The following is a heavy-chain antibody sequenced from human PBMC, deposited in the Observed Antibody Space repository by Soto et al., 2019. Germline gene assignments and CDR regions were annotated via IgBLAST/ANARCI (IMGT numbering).Heavy chain of an antibody. CDR2: IIPIFGTA. V-gene: IGHV1-69*01. D-gene: IGHD5-12*01. CDR1: GGTFSSYA. Sequence: QVQLVQSGAEVKKPGSSVNVSCKASGGTFSSYAISWVRQAPGQGLEWMGGIIPIFGTANYAQKFQGRVTITADVSTITAYMELSSLRSEDTAVYYCARDSDGDGYNAFDIWGQGTMVTVSS. J-gene: IGHJ3*02. CDR3: ARDSDGDGYNAFDI.